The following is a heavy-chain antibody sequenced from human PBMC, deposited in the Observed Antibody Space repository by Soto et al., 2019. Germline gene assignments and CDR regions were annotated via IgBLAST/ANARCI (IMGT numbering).Heavy chain of an antibody. CDR3: ARDRESYSSSWSYLQY. J-gene: IGHJ1*01. CDR2: IWYDGSDK. V-gene: IGHV3-33*01. D-gene: IGHD6-13*01. Sequence: GGSQRLSCEASGFTFITYAMHWVRQAPGKGLEWVAVIWYDGSDKYYGDSVKGRFTISRDNSKNTLYLQMNSLRAEDTAVYYCARDRESYSSSWSYLQYWGQGTVVTVS. CDR1: GFTFITYA.